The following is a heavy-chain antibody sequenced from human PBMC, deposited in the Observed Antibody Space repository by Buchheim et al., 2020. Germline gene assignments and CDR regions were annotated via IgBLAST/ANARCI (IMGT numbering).Heavy chain of an antibody. J-gene: IGHJ4*02. D-gene: IGHD5-24*01. CDR1: GFTFSSYG. V-gene: IGHV3-30*18. CDR3: AKDERWLQVNPFDY. CDR2: ISYDGSNK. Sequence: QVQLVESGGGVVQPGRSLRLSCAASGFTFSSYGMHWVRQAPGKGLEWVAVISYDGSNKYYADSVKGRFTISRDNSKNTLYLQMNSLRAEDTAVYYCAKDERWLQVNPFDYWGQGT.